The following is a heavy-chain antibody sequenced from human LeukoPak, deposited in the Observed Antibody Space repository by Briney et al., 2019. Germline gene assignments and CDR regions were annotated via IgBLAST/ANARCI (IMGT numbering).Heavy chain of an antibody. CDR3: ARLVVPAAISQDYYDSSGYPYFDY. CDR2: IYHSGST. D-gene: IGHD3-22*01. V-gene: IGHV4-38-2*02. Sequence: SETLSLTCTVSGYSISSGYYWGWIWQPPGKGLEWIGSIYHSGSTYYNPSLKSRVTISVDTSKNQFSLKLSSVTAADTAVYYCARLVVPAAISQDYYDSSGYPYFDYWGQGTLVTVSS. J-gene: IGHJ4*02. CDR1: GYSISSGYY.